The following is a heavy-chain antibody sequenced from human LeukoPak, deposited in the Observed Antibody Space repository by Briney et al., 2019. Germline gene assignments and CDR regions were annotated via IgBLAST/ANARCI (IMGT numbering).Heavy chain of an antibody. CDR2: ISYDGSNK. Sequence: GGSLRLSCVASGFTFRNYAMHWVRQAPGRGLEWVAVISYDGSNKYYADSVKGRFTISRDNSKNTLYLQMNSLRAEDTAVYYCAKDRPRESQYYYDSSGYYTEEAPYFDYWGQGTLVTVSS. V-gene: IGHV3-30*18. CDR1: GFTFRNYA. J-gene: IGHJ4*02. D-gene: IGHD3-22*01. CDR3: AKDRPRESQYYYDSSGYYTEEAPYFDY.